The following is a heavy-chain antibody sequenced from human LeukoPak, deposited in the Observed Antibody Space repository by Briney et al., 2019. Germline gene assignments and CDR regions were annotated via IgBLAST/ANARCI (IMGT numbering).Heavy chain of an antibody. CDR2: ISTSGGST. V-gene: IGHV3-23*01. CDR3: AKDRLTYCRGGSCYGFDY. Sequence: GGSLRLSCAASGLIFSSYAMTWVRQAPGKGLEWVSSISTSGGSTYYADSVKGRFTISRDNSKNTLYLQMNSLRAEDTAVYYCAKDRLTYCRGGSCYGFDYWGQGTLVTVSS. D-gene: IGHD2-15*01. CDR1: GLIFSSYA. J-gene: IGHJ4*02.